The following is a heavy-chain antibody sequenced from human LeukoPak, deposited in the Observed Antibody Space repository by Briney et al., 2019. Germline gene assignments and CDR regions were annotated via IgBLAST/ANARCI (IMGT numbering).Heavy chain of an antibody. CDR3: AREIPSITMIVVAFDY. J-gene: IGHJ4*02. Sequence: SETLSLTCTVSGGSISSYYWSWIRQPAGKGLEWIGRIYTSGSTNYNPSLKSRVTMSVDTSKNQFSLKLNSVTAADTAVYYCAREIPSITMIVVAFDYWGQGTLVTVSS. CDR1: GGSISSYY. CDR2: IYTSGST. V-gene: IGHV4-4*07. D-gene: IGHD3-22*01.